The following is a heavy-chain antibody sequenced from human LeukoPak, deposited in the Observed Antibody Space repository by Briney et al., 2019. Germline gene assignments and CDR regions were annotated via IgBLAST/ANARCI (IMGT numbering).Heavy chain of an antibody. CDR2: IWYDGSNK. Sequence: GGSPTLSCAASVLSFKTNGRRWVRQAPGSGLEWVALIWYDGSNKYYTDSVKGRFTISRDNSKNTLYLQMSSLRAEDTAVYYCWKGSGHQLALDHGARGLLVPVSS. CDR3: WKGSGHQLALDH. J-gene: IGHJ4*02. CDR1: VLSFKTNG. D-gene: IGHD6-13*01. V-gene: IGHV3-30*02.